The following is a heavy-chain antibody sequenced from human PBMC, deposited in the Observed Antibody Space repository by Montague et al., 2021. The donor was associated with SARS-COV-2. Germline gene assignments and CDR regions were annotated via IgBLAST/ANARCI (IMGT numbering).Heavy chain of an antibody. CDR3: ARGRTGTTFYYYYYYGMDV. CDR2: INHSGST. Sequence: SETLSLTCAVYGGSFSGYYWSWIRQPPGKGLEWIGEINHSGSTNYNPSLKSQVTISVDTSKNQFSLKLSSVTAADTAVYYCARGRTGTTFYYYYYYGMDVWGQGTTVT. D-gene: IGHD1-7*01. J-gene: IGHJ6*02. V-gene: IGHV4-34*01. CDR1: GGSFSGYY.